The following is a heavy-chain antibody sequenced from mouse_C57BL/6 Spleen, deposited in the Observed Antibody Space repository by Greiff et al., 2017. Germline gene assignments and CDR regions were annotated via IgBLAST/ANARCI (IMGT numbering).Heavy chain of an antibody. V-gene: IGHV1-53*01. CDR2: INPSNGGT. Sequence: QVQLQQPGTELVKPGASVKLSCKASGYTFTSYWMHWVKQRPGQGLEWIGNINPSNGGTNYNEKFKSKATLTVDKSSSTAYMQLSSLTSEDSAVXYGARSGSNYVAWFAYWGQGTLVTVSA. D-gene: IGHD2-5*01. CDR3: ARSGSNYVAWFAY. J-gene: IGHJ3*01. CDR1: GYTFTSYW.